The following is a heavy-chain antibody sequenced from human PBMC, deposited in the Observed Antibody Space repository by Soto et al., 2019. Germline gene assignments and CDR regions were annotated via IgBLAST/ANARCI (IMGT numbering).Heavy chain of an antibody. D-gene: IGHD5-18*01. CDR3: ASSLNTAMADGFDI. CDR2: IYSGGDT. J-gene: IGHJ3*02. Sequence: EVQLVESGGGLVQPGGSLRLSCAASGFIFSSNYMSWVRQAPGKGLEWVSLIYSGGDTYYADSVKGRFTISRDIPKNTLYLQMNTLRAEDTAVYYCASSLNTAMADGFDIWGQGTMVTVSS. V-gene: IGHV3-66*01. CDR1: GFIFSSNY.